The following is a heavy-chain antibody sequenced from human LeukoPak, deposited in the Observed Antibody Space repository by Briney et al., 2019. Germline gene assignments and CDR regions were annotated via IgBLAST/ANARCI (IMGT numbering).Heavy chain of an antibody. J-gene: IGHJ4*02. Sequence: GGSLRLSCAASGFTFDDYAMHWVRQAPGKGLEWVSGISWNSGSIGYADSVKGRFTISRDNAKNSLYLQMNSLRAEDTALYYCAKDKVPYYDSSGYYDYWGQGTLVTVSS. CDR2: ISWNSGSI. D-gene: IGHD3-22*01. CDR1: GFTFDDYA. V-gene: IGHV3-9*01. CDR3: AKDKVPYYDSSGYYDY.